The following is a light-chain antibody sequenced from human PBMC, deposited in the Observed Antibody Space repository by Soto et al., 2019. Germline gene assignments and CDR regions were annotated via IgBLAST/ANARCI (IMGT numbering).Light chain of an antibody. CDR3: AIWDASLSGLV. Sequence: QSVLTQSPSASGTPGQRVTISCSGGTSNIGGNPVDWYQQFPGTAPKLLIYDSNQRPSGVPDRFSGSKSGTSASLAIRGLQPEDEADYYCAIWDASLSGLVFGGGTKVTVL. CDR1: TSNIGGNP. V-gene: IGLV1-44*01. CDR2: DSN. J-gene: IGLJ3*02.